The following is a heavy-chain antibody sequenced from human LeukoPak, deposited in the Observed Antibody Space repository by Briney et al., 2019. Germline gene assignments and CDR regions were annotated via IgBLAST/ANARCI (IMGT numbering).Heavy chain of an antibody. CDR3: ARAPSAYSSGWFHFDY. CDR2: INPNSGGT. CDR1: GYSFTSHY. V-gene: IGHV1-2*02. Sequence: ASVKVSCKASGYSFTSHYMHWVRQAPGQGLEWMGWINPNSGGTNYAQKFQGRVTMTRDTSISTAYMELSRLRSDDTAVYYCARAPSAYSSGWFHFDYWGQGTLVTVSS. J-gene: IGHJ4*02. D-gene: IGHD6-19*01.